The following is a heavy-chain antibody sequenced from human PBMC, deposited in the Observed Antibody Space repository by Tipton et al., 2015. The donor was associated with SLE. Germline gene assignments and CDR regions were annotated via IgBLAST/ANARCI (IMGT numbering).Heavy chain of an antibody. CDR3: ARDSPAHDAFDI. CDR1: GVPINSNNYY. CDR2: VYNSGST. J-gene: IGHJ3*02. Sequence: TLSLTCSVSGVPINSNNYYWGWIRQPPGKGLEWIGSVYNSGSTYYNPSLKSRLTISIDTSKNQFSLKVNSVTAADTAVYYCARDSPAHDAFDIWGQGTMVTVSS. D-gene: IGHD2-2*01. V-gene: IGHV4-39*07.